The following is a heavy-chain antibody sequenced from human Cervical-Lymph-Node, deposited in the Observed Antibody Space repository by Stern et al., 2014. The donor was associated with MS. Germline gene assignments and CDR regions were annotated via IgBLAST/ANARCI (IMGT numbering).Heavy chain of an antibody. Sequence: QLVESGPRLLKPSETLSLTCSVSGGDITSGTYWGWIRQPPGEGPPWLGRVLYNGDIYYSRSLKSRLTISVNPSRKPFFLRLTSVTAADTAVYYCARHGTKTGPRGNNWFDPWGPGTLVIVSS. J-gene: IGHJ5*02. CDR3: ARHGTKTGPRGNNWFDP. V-gene: IGHV4-39*01. D-gene: IGHD1-14*01. CDR2: VLYNGDI. CDR1: GGDITSGTY.